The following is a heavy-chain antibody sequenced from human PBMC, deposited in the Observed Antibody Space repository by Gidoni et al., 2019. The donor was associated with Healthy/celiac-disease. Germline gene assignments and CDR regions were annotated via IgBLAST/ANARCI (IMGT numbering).Heavy chain of an antibody. D-gene: IGHD3-16*02. CDR3: TGRLRLGELSLYIT. CDR1: GFTFSGSA. J-gene: IGHJ5*02. V-gene: IGHV3-73*01. CDR2: IRSKANSYAT. Sequence: EVQLVESGGGLVQPGGSLKLSCAASGFTFSGSAMHWVRQASGKGLEWVGRIRSKANSYATAYAASVKGRFTISRDDSKNTAYLQMNSLKTEDTAVYYCTGRLRLGELSLYITWGQGTLVTVSS.